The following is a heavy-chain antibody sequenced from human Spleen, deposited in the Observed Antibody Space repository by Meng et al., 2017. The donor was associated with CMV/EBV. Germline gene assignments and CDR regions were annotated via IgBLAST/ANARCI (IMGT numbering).Heavy chain of an antibody. CDR2: IIPVFDIT. V-gene: IGHV1-69*04. CDR3: ARAPNSGGYYTDV. D-gene: IGHD1-26*01. Sequence: SVKVSCKASGGTFSSYAISWVRQAPGQGLEWMGRIIPVFDITNYAQRFQGRVTIAADKSTGVVHMELTSLRFEDTAVYYCARAPNSGGYYTDVWGPGTLVTVSS. J-gene: IGHJ6*03. CDR1: GGTFSSYA.